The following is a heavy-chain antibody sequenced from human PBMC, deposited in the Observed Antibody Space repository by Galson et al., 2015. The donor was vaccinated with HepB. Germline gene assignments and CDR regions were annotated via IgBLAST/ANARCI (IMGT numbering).Heavy chain of an antibody. Sequence: SLRLSCAASGFTFDDYAMHWVRQVPGKGLEWVSGINWNGDKVAYADSVKGRFTISRDNAKNSLYLQMNSLRADDTALYYCAKVGSSGWILWCDYWGQGILVTVSS. J-gene: IGHJ4*02. D-gene: IGHD2-21*01. CDR3: AKVGSSGWILWCDY. CDR1: GFTFDDYA. CDR2: INWNGDKV. V-gene: IGHV3-9*01.